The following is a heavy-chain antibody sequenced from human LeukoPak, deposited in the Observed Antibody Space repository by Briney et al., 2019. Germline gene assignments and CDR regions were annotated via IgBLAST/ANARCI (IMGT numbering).Heavy chain of an antibody. CDR3: AKKSRDGYNPFDY. CDR1: GFTFSRYA. Sequence: GGSMRLSCAASGFTFSRYAMSWVRQAPGKGLEWVCGISSSGESPYYADSVKGRFTISRDNSKNTLYLEINSLRAEDTAVYYCAKKSRDGYNPFDYLGQGTLVTVSS. D-gene: IGHD5-24*01. V-gene: IGHV3-23*01. J-gene: IGHJ4*02. CDR2: ISSSGESP.